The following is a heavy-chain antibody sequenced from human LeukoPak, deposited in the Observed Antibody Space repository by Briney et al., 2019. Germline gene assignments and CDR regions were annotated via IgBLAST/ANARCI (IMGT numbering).Heavy chain of an antibody. CDR1: GYTFTGYY. D-gene: IGHD3-22*01. CDR2: INPNSGGT. V-gene: IGHV1-2*02. Sequence: ASVKVSCKASGYTFTGYYMHWVRQAPGQGLEWMGWINPNSGGTNYAQKFQGRVTMTRDTSISTAYMELSRLRSDDTAVYYCARDEYYDSSGYYYVRPNWFDPWGQGTLDTVSS. J-gene: IGHJ5*02. CDR3: ARDEYYDSSGYYYVRPNWFDP.